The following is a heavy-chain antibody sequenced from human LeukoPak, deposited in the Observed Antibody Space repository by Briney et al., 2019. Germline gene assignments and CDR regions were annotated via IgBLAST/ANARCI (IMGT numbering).Heavy chain of an antibody. Sequence: GGSLRLSCAASGFTFSSYSMNWVRQAPGKGLEWVSSISSSSSYIYYADSVKGRFTISRDNAKNSLYLQMNSLRAEDTAVYYCARTEWELLTLGDHWGQGTLVTVSS. J-gene: IGHJ4*02. CDR2: ISSSSSYI. V-gene: IGHV3-21*01. CDR1: GFTFSSYS. CDR3: ARTEWELLTLGDH. D-gene: IGHD1-26*01.